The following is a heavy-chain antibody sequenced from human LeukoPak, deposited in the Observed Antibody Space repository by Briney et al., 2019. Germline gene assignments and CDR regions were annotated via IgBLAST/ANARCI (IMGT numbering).Heavy chain of an antibody. CDR1: GFTFSSYA. D-gene: IGHD3-10*01. CDR2: IPYDGSNK. CDR3: VKEAYYGWGSSPTFYFDY. J-gene: IGHJ4*02. Sequence: PGGSLRLSCAASGFTFSSYAMHWVRQAPGKGLEWVAVIPYDGSNKYYADSVKGRFTISRDNSRNTVFLQMNRLRPEDTAVYYCVKEAYYGWGSSPTFYFDYWGQGTRVTVSS. V-gene: IGHV3-30*04.